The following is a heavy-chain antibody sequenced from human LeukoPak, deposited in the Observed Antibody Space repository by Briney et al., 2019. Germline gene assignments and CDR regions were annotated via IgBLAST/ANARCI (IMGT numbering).Heavy chain of an antibody. CDR3: ARDMGYYGSGTFDY. CDR2: IIPILGIA. Sequence: ASVKVSCKASGYTFTGYYMHWVRQAPGQGLEWMGRIIPILGIANYAQKFQGRVTITADKSTSTAYMELSSLRSEDTAVYYCARDMGYYGSGTFDYWGQGTLVTVSS. D-gene: IGHD3-10*01. CDR1: GYTFTGYY. J-gene: IGHJ4*02. V-gene: IGHV1-69*04.